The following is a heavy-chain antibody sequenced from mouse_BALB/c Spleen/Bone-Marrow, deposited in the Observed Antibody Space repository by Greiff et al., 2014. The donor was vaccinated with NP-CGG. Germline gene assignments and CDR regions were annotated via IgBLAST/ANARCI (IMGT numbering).Heavy chain of an antibody. J-gene: IGHJ3*01. D-gene: IGHD1-2*01. V-gene: IGHV1-7*01. CDR1: GYTFTVYW. CDR3: ALTTATPFAY. CDR2: INPSTAYT. Sequence: VQLKQSGAELAKPGASVKMSCKASGYTFTVYWIHWVKQRPGQGLEWIGYINPSTAYTEYNQKFKDKATLTADKSSTTAYMQLSSLTSEDSAVYYCALTTATPFAYWGQGTLVTVS.